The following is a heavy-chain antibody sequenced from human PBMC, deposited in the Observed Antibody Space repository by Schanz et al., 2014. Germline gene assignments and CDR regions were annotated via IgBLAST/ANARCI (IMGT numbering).Heavy chain of an antibody. D-gene: IGHD2-15*01. CDR2: INTNNGDP. J-gene: IGHJ5*02. CDR1: GYTFTSYG. CDR3: ARGGVVVVTAALNWFDP. V-gene: IGHV7-4-1*02. Sequence: QVQLVQSGGEVKKPGASVKVSCKASGYTFTSYGISWVRQAPGQGLEWMGWINTNNGDPTYAQGFTGRFVFSLDTSVSTAYLQISSLKAEDTAVYYCARGGVVVVTAALNWFDPWGQGTLVTVSS.